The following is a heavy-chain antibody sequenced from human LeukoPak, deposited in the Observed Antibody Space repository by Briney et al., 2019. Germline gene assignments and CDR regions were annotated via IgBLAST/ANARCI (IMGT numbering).Heavy chain of an antibody. D-gene: IGHD3-22*01. Sequence: GGSLRLSCAASGFTVSSKYMSWVRQAPGKGLEWVSVIYSGGSTYYADSVKGRFTISRDNFKNMLFLQMNSLRAEDTAVYYCARFYDSSGYLDYWGQGTLVTVSS. V-gene: IGHV3-66*01. J-gene: IGHJ4*02. CDR3: ARFYDSSGYLDY. CDR2: IYSGGST. CDR1: GFTVSSKY.